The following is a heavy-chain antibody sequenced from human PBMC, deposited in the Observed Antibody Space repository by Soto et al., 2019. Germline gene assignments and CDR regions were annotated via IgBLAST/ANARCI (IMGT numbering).Heavy chain of an antibody. J-gene: IGHJ4*02. D-gene: IGHD6-6*01. V-gene: IGHV1-69*01. CDR1: GGTFSSYA. CDR3: ARISGEYSSSYILMGQQYYFDY. CDR2: IIPIFGPP. Sequence: QVQLVQSGAEVKKPGSSVKVSCKASGGTFSSYAISWVRQAPGQGLEWMGGIIPIFGPPNYAPKFQGRVTITADESTTTAYMELSSLTSEDTAVYYCARISGEYSSSYILMGQQYYFDYWGQGTLVTVSS.